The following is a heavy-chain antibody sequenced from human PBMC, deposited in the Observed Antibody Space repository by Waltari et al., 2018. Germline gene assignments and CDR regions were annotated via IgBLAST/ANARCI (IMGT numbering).Heavy chain of an antibody. CDR3: VRDAIYGRRSFDS. CDR2: INQDGSET. D-gene: IGHD2-15*01. J-gene: IGHJ4*02. CDR1: GFAFNGSW. Sequence: EVQLEESGGGVVQPGGSRRLSWAAAGFAFNGSWMDWFRQAPGKGLEWVAIINQDGSETQYVESVKGRFTISRDNAKNALYLQVNSLRVEDTAIYYCVRDAIYGRRSFDSWGQGTPVTVSS. V-gene: IGHV3-7*03.